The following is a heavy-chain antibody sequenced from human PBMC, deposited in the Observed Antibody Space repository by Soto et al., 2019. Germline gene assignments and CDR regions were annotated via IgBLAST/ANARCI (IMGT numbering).Heavy chain of an antibody. D-gene: IGHD2-21*02. J-gene: IGHJ6*02. CDR1: GFTFSSYG. V-gene: IGHV3-30*18. CDR3: AKDSYCGGDCYAFPFYYYYYGMDV. Sequence: GGSLRLSCAASGFTFSSYGMHWVRQAPGKGLEWVAVISYDGSNKYYADSVKGRFTISRDNSKNTLYLQMNSLRAEDTAVYYCAKDSYCGGDCYAFPFYYYYYGMDVWGQGTTVTVSS. CDR2: ISYDGSNK.